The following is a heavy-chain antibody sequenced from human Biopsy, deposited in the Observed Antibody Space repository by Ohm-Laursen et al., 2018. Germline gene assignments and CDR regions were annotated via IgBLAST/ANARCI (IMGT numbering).Heavy chain of an antibody. Sequence: SLRLSCSASGFTFDDYAMHWVRQAPGKGLEWVSGITWNSGSIGYADSVKGRFSIFRDNAKHSLYLQMNSPRAEDTALYYCAKDLGQVTAAIGYWGQGTLVTVSS. J-gene: IGHJ4*02. CDR2: ITWNSGSI. D-gene: IGHD2-21*02. CDR1: GFTFDDYA. CDR3: AKDLGQVTAAIGY. V-gene: IGHV3-9*01.